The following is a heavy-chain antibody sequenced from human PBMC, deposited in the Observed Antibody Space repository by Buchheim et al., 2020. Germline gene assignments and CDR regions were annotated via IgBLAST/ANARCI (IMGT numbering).Heavy chain of an antibody. Sequence: EVQLLESGGGLVQPGGSLRLSCAASGFTFSSYAMSWVRQAPGKGLEWVSAISGSGGSTYYADSVQGRLTISRDNSKNKLELQMNSLRAEDTAVYYCAKAGWVCSGGSCYSGDYWGQGTL. CDR1: GFTFSSYA. J-gene: IGHJ4*02. CDR3: AKAGWVCSGGSCYSGDY. D-gene: IGHD2-15*01. CDR2: ISGSGGST. V-gene: IGHV3-23*01.